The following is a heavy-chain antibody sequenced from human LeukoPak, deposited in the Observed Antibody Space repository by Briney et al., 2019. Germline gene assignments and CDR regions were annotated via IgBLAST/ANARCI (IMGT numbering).Heavy chain of an antibody. CDR3: ARLWGYGWEPNWFDP. V-gene: IGHV3-7*01. J-gene: IGHJ5*02. CDR1: GFTFSSYW. CDR2: IKQDGSEK. Sequence: GGSLRLSCAASGFTFSSYWMSWVRQALGKGLEWVANIKQDGSEKYYVDSVKGRFTISRDNAKNSLYLQMNSLRAEDTAVYYCARLWGYGWEPNWFDPGAREPWSPSPQ. D-gene: IGHD3-16*01.